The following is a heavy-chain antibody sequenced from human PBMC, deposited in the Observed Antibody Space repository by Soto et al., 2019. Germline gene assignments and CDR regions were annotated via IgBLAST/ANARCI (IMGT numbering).Heavy chain of an antibody. V-gene: IGHV1-69*13. CDR2: IIPISGTT. Sequence: SVNVSFKSSGDVFRRYGINWVRQAPGQGLEWMGWIIPISGTTNYAQKFQGRVAITADESTDTVYMELSRLRSEDTAVYFCARVRCFNGLCHTADYGMDVWGQGTTVTVSS. CDR3: ARVRCFNGLCHTADYGMDV. D-gene: IGHD2-8*01. J-gene: IGHJ6*02. CDR1: GDVFRRYG.